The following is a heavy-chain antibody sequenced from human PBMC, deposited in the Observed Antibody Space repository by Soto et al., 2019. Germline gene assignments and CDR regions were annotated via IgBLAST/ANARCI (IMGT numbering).Heavy chain of an antibody. Sequence: QVHLQESGPGLVKPSGTLSLTCAVSGGSISSDNWWSWVRQPPGKGLEWIGEIYHSGSTNYNPSLKSRVTLSVDKSKNQFSLKLSSVSAADTAVYYCARSTVTEDYWGQGTLVTVSS. CDR2: IYHSGST. J-gene: IGHJ4*02. CDR1: GGSISSDNW. D-gene: IGHD4-17*01. V-gene: IGHV4-4*02. CDR3: ARSTVTEDY.